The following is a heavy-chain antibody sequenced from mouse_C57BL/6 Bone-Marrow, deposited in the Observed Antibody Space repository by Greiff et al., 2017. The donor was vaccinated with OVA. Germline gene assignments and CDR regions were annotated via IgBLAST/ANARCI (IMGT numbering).Heavy chain of an antibody. Sequence: EVKVVESGGGLVKPGGSLKLSCAASGFTFSSYAMSWVRQTPEKRLEWVATISDGGSYTYYPDNVKGRFTISRDNAKNNLYLQMSHLKSEDTAMYYCARDCGTGFAYWGQGTLVTVSA. V-gene: IGHV5-4*01. CDR2: ISDGGSYT. CDR3: ARDCGTGFAY. CDR1: GFTFSSYA. D-gene: IGHD3-3*01. J-gene: IGHJ3*01.